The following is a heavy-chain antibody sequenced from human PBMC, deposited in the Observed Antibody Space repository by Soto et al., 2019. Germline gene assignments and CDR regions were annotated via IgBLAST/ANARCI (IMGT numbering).Heavy chain of an antibody. V-gene: IGHV3-23*01. Sequence: VQLWESGGGLVQPGGSLRRSCTGSGFSFSSSAMSWVRQAPGKGLEWVSGISAGGGGNTYYADSVKGRFTISRDNSKLYLQMNSLRAEDTALYHGAKEMSAASWGQGTLVTVSS. D-gene: IGHD2-15*01. J-gene: IGHJ5*02. CDR2: ISAGGGGNT. CDR1: GFSFSSSA. CDR3: AKEMSAAS.